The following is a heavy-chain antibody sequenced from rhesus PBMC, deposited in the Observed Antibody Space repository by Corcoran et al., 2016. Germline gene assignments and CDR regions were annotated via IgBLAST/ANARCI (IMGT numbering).Heavy chain of an antibody. V-gene: IGHV3S5*01. CDR3: AKVPGGGGWLVTVDS. Sequence: EVRLVESGGGLVPPGGSLRLSCAASGFTFSRLGMKWVRQTQGKGLGWVSGSSYKGDMTYYADSVKGRISISRDNSKNTLSLQMNSLRAEDTAVYYCAKVPGGGGWLVTVDSWGQGVLVTVSS. CDR2: SSYKGDMT. J-gene: IGHJ4*01. CDR1: GFTFSRLG. D-gene: IGHD6-37*01.